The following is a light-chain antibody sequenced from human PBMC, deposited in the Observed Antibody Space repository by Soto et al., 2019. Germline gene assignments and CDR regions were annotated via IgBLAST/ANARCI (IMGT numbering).Light chain of an antibody. CDR1: QSISSY. CDR3: KQSYSPLTCT. CDR2: TAS. J-gene: IGKJ1*01. V-gene: IGKV1-39*01. Sequence: DIQMTHSPSSLSASVGDRVTITCRASQSISSYLNWYQQKPGKAPNLLIYTASSLQSGVPSRFSGSGSGTDFTLTISSLQPEDFATYYCKQSYSPLTCTSGQGTRVDIX.